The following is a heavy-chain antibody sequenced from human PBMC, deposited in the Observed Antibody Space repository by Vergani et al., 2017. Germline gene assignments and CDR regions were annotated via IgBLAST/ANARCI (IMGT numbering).Heavy chain of an antibody. CDR2: IYVSGIT. J-gene: IGHJ3*01. Sequence: QVQLQESGPGLVKPSQTLSLTCTVSGASINNDFYYWHSIRQPAGKGLEWIGRIYVSGITVYNSSLQSRVSMSVDTSKNQFSLTLTSVTAADTAVYYCARDNKQLRPRPFDLWGQGTMVTVSS. D-gene: IGHD4-23*01. CDR1: GASINNDFYY. V-gene: IGHV4-61*02. CDR3: ARDNKQLRPRPFDL.